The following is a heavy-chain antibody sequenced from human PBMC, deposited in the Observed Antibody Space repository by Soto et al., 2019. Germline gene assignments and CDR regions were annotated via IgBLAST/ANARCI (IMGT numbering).Heavy chain of an antibody. CDR1: GYTFTSSY. V-gene: IGHV1-46*01. J-gene: IGHJ5*02. CDR2: INPSGGST. CDR3: ARERGGANDIFTGLGSRWYDP. Sequence: ASVKVSCKASGYTFTSSYMHWVRQAPGQGLEWMGIINPSGGSTSYAQKFQGRVTMTRDTSTSTVYMELSSLRSEDTAVYYCARERGGANDIFTGLGSRWYDPWGQGTLVTVAS. D-gene: IGHD3-9*01.